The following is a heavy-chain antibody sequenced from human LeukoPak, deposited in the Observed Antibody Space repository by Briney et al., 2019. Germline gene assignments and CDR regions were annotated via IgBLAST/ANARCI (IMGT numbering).Heavy chain of an antibody. CDR1: GNTFTGYF. V-gene: IGHV1-2*02. CDR3: ARDGGLGWFDP. Sequence: GASVKVSCKASGNTFTGYFMHWVRQAPGQGLEWMGWTDPNSGDTNYAQKFQGRVTMTRDTSISTAYMELSRLRSDDTAVYYCARDGGLGWFDPWGQGTLVTVSS. D-gene: IGHD3-3*01. CDR2: TDPNSGDT. J-gene: IGHJ5*02.